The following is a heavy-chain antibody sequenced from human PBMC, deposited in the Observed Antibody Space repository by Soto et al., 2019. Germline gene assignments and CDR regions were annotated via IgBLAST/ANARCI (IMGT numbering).Heavy chain of an antibody. V-gene: IGHV1-8*01. CDR1: GYTFTSYD. D-gene: IGHD6-19*01. Sequence: QVQLVQSGAEVKKPGASVKVSCKASGYTFTSYDINWVRQATGQGLEWMGWMNPNSGNTGYAQKFQGRVTMTRNTXXSXAXXELSSLRSEDTAVYYCARFVHGQWLVRYYYYGMDVWGQGTTVTVSS. CDR3: ARFVHGQWLVRYYYYGMDV. J-gene: IGHJ6*02. CDR2: MNPNSGNT.